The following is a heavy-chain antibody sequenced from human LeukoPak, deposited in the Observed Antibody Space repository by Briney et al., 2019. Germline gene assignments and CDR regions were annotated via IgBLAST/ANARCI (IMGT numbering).Heavy chain of an antibody. V-gene: IGHV5-51*01. J-gene: IGHJ3*02. Sequence: GESLKISCKGSGYSFTSYWIGWVRQMPGKGLEWMGIIYPGDSDTRYSPSFQGQVTISADKSISTAYLQWSSLKASDTAMYYCAVDSSGYDPMGAFDIWGQGTMVTVSS. CDR3: AVDSSGYDPMGAFDI. D-gene: IGHD3-22*01. CDR1: GYSFTSYW. CDR2: IYPGDSDT.